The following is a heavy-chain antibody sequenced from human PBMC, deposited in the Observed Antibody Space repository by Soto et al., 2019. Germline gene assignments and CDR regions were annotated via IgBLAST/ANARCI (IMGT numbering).Heavy chain of an antibody. D-gene: IGHD3-10*01. Sequence: EVLLVESGGGVVQPGGSLTLSCVASGFVFKDSSIHWVRQASGKGLELVGRIRDRAYNYATAYTASVKGRFTISRDDSTNTAYLQMNSLRTEDPASYECTRLISAAQDYWGQGTLVTVSS. V-gene: IGHV3-73*01. CDR1: GFVFKDSS. J-gene: IGHJ4*02. CDR2: IRDRAYNYAT. CDR3: TRLISAAQDY.